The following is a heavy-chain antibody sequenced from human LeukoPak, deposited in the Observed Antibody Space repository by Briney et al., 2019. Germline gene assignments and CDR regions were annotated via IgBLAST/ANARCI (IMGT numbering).Heavy chain of an antibody. Sequence: SETLSLTCTVSGGSISYYYWSWIRQPPGNGLEWIAYIYYSGSTNYNPSLKSRVTISVDTSKNQFSLKLSSVTAADTAVYYCARQGYSSSSWFDPWGQGTLVTVSS. CDR1: GGSISYYY. CDR3: ARQGYSSSSWFDP. CDR2: IYYSGST. J-gene: IGHJ5*02. D-gene: IGHD6-6*01. V-gene: IGHV4-59*08.